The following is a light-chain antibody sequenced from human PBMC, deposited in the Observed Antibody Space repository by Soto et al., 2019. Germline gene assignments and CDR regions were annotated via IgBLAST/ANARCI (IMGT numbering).Light chain of an antibody. V-gene: IGLV1-40*01. CDR1: SSNIGAGYD. CDR3: QSYDRSLRGYA. J-gene: IGLJ1*01. Sequence: QSVVTQPPSVSGAPGQRVTISCTGTSSNIGAGYDVHWYQHLPGTAPKLLIYGNTIRPSGVPDRFSGSKSGTSASLAITGLQAEDEADYYCQSYDRSLRGYAFGSGTKVTVL. CDR2: GNT.